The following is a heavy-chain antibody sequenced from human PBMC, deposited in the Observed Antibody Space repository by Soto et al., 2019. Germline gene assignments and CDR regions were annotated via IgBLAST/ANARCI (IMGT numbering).Heavy chain of an antibody. CDR3: SRVDPGETSPFDH. D-gene: IGHD3-10*01. J-gene: IGHJ4*02. CDR2: INAGNGNT. CDR1: GYTFTSYA. Sequence: ASVKVSCKASGYTFTSYAMHWVRQAPGQRLEWMGWINAGNGNTIYAQSFQGRVTMTRDTSTSTAYMEVSSLRSEDTAVYYCSRVDPGETSPFDHWGQGTLVTVSS. V-gene: IGHV1-3*01.